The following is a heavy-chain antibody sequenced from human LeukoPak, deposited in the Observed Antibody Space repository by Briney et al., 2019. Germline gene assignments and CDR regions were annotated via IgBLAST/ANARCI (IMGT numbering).Heavy chain of an antibody. V-gene: IGHV1-18*01. D-gene: IGHD6-13*01. CDR3: ARDRGIAEADSFDP. CDR2: IDTYSGKT. Sequence: ASVKVSCKASGNTYTTDGISWVRQAPGQGLEWMGWIDTYSGKTNYAQKFQGRVTMTSDTSMSTAYMELRSLRSDDTAVYYCARDRGIAEADSFDPWGQGTLVTVSS. J-gene: IGHJ5*02. CDR1: GNTYTTDG.